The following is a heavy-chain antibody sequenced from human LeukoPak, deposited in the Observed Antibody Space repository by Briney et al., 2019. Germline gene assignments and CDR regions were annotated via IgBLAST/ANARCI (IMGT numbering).Heavy chain of an antibody. CDR1: GLIFNNYA. Sequence: GGSLRLSCAASGLIFNNYAMTWVRQAPGKGLEWVSTITSGFTTLYAASVKGRFTISRDNSKNTFHLQMNSLRAEDTAVYYCAKDYSDLRVADVFFEYWGQGTLVTVSS. V-gene: IGHV3-23*01. D-gene: IGHD2-15*01. J-gene: IGHJ4*02. CDR2: ITSGFTT. CDR3: AKDYSDLRVADVFFEY.